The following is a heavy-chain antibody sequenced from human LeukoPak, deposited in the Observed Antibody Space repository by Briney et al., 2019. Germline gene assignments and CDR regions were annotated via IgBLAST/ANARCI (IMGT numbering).Heavy chain of an antibody. CDR2: ISSSSSNI. CDR1: GFTFSSYS. CDR3: ARDLRYSYGYDDFDY. J-gene: IGHJ4*02. V-gene: IGHV3-21*01. Sequence: PGGSLRLSCAASGFTFSSYSMNWVRQAPGKGLEWVSSISSSSSNIYYADSVKGRFTISRDNAKNSLYLQMNSLRAEDTAVYYCARDLRYSYGYDDFDYWGQGTLVTVSS. D-gene: IGHD5-18*01.